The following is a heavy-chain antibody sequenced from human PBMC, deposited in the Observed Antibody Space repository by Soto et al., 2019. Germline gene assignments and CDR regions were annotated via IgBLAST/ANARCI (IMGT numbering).Heavy chain of an antibody. J-gene: IGHJ5*02. CDR3: AMTIAAAGYHWFDP. CDR1: GGTFSSYA. D-gene: IGHD6-13*01. V-gene: IGHV1-69*01. CDR2: IIPIFGTA. Sequence: QVQLVQSGAEVKKPGSSVKVSCKASGGTFSSYAISWVRQAPGQGLEWMGGIIPIFGTANYAQQFQGRVRITADESTSTAYMELSSLRSEDTAVYYCAMTIAAAGYHWFDPWGQGTLVTVSS.